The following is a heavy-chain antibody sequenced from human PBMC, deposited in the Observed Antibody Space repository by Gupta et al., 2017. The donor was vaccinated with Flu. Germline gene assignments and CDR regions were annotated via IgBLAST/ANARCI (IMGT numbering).Heavy chain of an antibody. CDR1: GFTFISYG. J-gene: IGHJ4*02. CDR2: IWSDGSSK. V-gene: IGHV3-33*03. CDR3: AKRGPDCSGGTCYHFDY. D-gene: IGHD2-15*01. Sequence: QVTLVASGGSVVQPGNSLRPSCAASGFTFISYGLHWVRPAPGKGLEWVALIWSDGSSKYYADSVKGRFTISRDNPKNTLYLQMNSLTPEDTAAYYCAKRGPDCSGGTCYHFDYWGQGTLVTVS.